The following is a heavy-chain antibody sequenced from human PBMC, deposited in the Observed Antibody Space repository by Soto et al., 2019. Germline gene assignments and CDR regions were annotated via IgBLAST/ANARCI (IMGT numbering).Heavy chain of an antibody. J-gene: IGHJ3*01. V-gene: IGHV3-30-3*01. Sequence: GGSVRLSCAASGFTFSSYAMHWVRQAPGKGLEWVALISYDGGNKYYADSVKGRFTISRDNSKNTLYLQMNSLRAEDTAVYYCARIDPTHDAFDVWGQGTMVTVSS. CDR2: ISYDGGNK. D-gene: IGHD3-9*01. CDR1: GFTFSSYA. CDR3: ARIDPTHDAFDV.